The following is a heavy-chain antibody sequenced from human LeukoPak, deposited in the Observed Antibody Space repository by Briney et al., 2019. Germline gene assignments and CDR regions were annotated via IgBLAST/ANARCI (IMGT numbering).Heavy chain of an antibody. CDR2: IYHSGST. J-gene: IGHJ6*03. V-gene: IGHV4-38-2*02. CDR1: GYSISSVYY. D-gene: IGHD6-6*01. Sequence: SETLSLTCTVSGYSISSVYYLGWIRQPPGKGLEWIGSIYHSGSTYYNPSLKSRVTISVDTSKNQFSLKLSSVTAADTAVYYCARSSGSVTARNYYYYMDVWGEGTTVTVSS. CDR3: ARSSGSVTARNYYYYMDV.